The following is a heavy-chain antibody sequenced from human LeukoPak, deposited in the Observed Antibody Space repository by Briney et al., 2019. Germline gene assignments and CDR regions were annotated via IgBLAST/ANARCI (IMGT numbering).Heavy chain of an antibody. J-gene: IGHJ4*02. D-gene: IGHD5-12*01. Sequence: ASVKVSCNASGYTFSDYYMHWVRQAPGQGLEWVGWINPKSAGTNYAQKFQGRVTMTRDTSITTAYMELSRLRSDDTAVYYCARVGYSGYDGRFFDHWGQGTQVTVSS. CDR3: ARVGYSGYDGRFFDH. CDR1: GYTFSDYY. CDR2: INPKSAGT. V-gene: IGHV1-2*02.